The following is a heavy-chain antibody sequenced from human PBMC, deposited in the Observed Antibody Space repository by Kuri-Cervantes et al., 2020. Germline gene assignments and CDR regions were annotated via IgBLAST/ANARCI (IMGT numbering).Heavy chain of an antibody. V-gene: IGHV3-74*01. D-gene: IGHD3-22*01. J-gene: IGHJ4*02. CDR1: GFTFSSYW. CDR3: AKATGYYYDSSGPYLFDY. Sequence: GESLKISCAASGFTFSSYWMHWVRQAPGKGLVWVSRINSDGSSTSYADSVKGRFTISRDNAKNTLYLQMNSLRAEDTAVYYCAKATGYYYDSSGPYLFDYWGQGTLVTVSS. CDR2: INSDGSST.